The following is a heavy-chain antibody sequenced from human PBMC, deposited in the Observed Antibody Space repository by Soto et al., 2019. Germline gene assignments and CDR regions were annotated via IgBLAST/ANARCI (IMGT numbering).Heavy chain of an antibody. D-gene: IGHD4-17*01. V-gene: IGHV2-5*02. CDR3: AHSYGELLPSYYYYYGMDV. CDR2: IYWDDDK. CDR1: GFSLSTSGVG. Sequence: QITLKESGPTLVKPTQTLTLTCTFSGFSLSTSGVGVGWIRQPPGKALEWLALIYWDDDKRYSPSLKSRVHIHKDTSKNQVVLTITKLDPVDTATYYCAHSYGELLPSYYYYYGMDVWGRGTTVTVSS. J-gene: IGHJ6*02.